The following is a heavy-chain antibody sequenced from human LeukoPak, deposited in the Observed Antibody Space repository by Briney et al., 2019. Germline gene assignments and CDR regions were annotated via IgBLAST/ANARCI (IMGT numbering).Heavy chain of an antibody. CDR1: GGSISSGGYY. D-gene: IGHD5-12*01. Sequence: SETLSLTCTVSGGSISSGGYYWSWIRQHPGKGLEWIGEINHSGRTNYNPSLKSRVTISVDTSKNQFSLKLNSVTAADTAVYYCARGFDSPPGSGDDSPNWFDPWGQGTRVTVSS. CDR2: INHSGRT. CDR3: ARGFDSPPGSGDDSPNWFDP. V-gene: IGHV4-39*07. J-gene: IGHJ5*02.